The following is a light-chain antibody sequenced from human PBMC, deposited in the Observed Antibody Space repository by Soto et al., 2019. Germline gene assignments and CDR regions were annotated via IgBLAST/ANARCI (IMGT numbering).Light chain of an antibody. CDR1: SSDVGGYNF. J-gene: IGLJ1*01. CDR2: EVT. CDR3: SSYAGSNMGV. Sequence: QSALTQPPSASGSPGQSVTISCTGTSSDVGGYNFVSWYQQHPGKAPKLIIYEVTQRPSGVPDRFSAAKSGDTASLTVSGLRAEDEAHDYCSSYAGSNMGVFGSGTKVTVL. V-gene: IGLV2-8*01.